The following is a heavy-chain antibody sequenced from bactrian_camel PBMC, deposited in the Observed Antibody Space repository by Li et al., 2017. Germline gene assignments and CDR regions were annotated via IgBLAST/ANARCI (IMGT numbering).Heavy chain of an antibody. CDR2: IRDDGST. V-gene: IGHV3S53*01. CDR3: AARQGRDAMGFAPGLISLRYTW. D-gene: IGHD3*01. Sequence: VQLVESGGGSVQAGGSLRLSCKASGEDFSNYCVGWFRQAPGKEREGVASIRDDGSTNYADSVKGRLTISKDNAKNTLYLQMNSLKPEDTAMCYCAARQGRDAMGFAPGLISLRYTWWGQGTQVTVS. J-gene: IGHJ4*01. CDR1: GEDFSNYC.